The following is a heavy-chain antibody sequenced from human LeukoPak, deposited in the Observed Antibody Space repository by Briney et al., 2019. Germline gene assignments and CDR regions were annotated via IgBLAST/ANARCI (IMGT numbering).Heavy chain of an antibody. CDR2: IKQDGSEK. CDR1: GFTFSSYA. CDR3: ARVEAAAGHSI. D-gene: IGHD6-13*01. Sequence: GGSLRLSCAASGFTFSSYAMSWVRQAPGKGLEWVANIKQDGSEKYYVDSVKGRFTISRDNAKNSLYLQMNSLRAEDTAVYYCARVEAAAGHSIWGQGTMVTVSS. V-gene: IGHV3-7*04. J-gene: IGHJ3*02.